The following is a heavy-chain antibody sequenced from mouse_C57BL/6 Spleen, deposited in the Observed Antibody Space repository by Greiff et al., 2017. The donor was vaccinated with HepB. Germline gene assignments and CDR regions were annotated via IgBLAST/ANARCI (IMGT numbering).Heavy chain of an antibody. CDR2: IDPSDSYT. Sequence: VQLQQPGAELVMPGASVKLSCKASGYTFTSYWMHWVKQRPGQGLEWIGEIDPSDSYTNYNQKFKGKSTLTVDKSSSTAYMQLSSLTSEDSAVYYCARKLGKDDYFDYWGQGTTLTVSS. J-gene: IGHJ2*01. CDR1: GYTFTSYW. CDR3: ARKLGKDDYFDY. V-gene: IGHV1-69*01. D-gene: IGHD4-1*01.